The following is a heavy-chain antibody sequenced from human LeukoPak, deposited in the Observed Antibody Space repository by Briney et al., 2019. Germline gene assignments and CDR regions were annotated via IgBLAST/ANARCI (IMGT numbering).Heavy chain of an antibody. CDR3: ASTNNFDY. CDR2: INTNTGNP. V-gene: IGHV7-4-1*02. J-gene: IGHJ4*02. CDR1: GYTFTGYY. D-gene: IGHD2-8*01. Sequence: ASVTVSCKASGYTFTGYYMHWVRQAPGQGLEWMGWINTNTGNPTYAQGFTGRFVFSLDTSVSTAYLQISSLKAEDTAVYYCASTNNFDYWGQGTLVTVSS.